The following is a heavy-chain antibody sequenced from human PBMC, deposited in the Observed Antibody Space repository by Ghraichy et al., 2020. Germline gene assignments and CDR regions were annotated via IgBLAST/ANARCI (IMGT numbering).Heavy chain of an antibody. CDR2: ISANSGNT. CDR3: ARDKMYALDN. CDR1: GYTFPTYG. V-gene: IGHV1-18*01. Sequence: ASVKVSCKASGYTFPTYGVSWLRQAPGQGLEWMGWISANSGNTNYAQKFQGRVTMTTDTSTSTAYMELRSLRSDDTAVYYCARDKMYALDNWGQGTMVTVSS. J-gene: IGHJ3*02.